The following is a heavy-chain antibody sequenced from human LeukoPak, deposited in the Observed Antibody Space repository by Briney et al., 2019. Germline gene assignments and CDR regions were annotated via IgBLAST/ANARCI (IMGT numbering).Heavy chain of an antibody. CDR1: GFTFSRYW. CDR3: ARTYDMSTYGVHYFDP. Sequence: GGSLRLSCAASGFTFSRYWMSWVRQAPGKGLEWVSSINKDGSEKFHADSATGRFTISRDNAKNSLFLQMNTLGAEDAAVFYCARTYDMSTYGVHYFDPWGQGTLVTVSS. V-gene: IGHV3-7*01. CDR2: INKDGSEK. D-gene: IGHD3-22*01. J-gene: IGHJ5*02.